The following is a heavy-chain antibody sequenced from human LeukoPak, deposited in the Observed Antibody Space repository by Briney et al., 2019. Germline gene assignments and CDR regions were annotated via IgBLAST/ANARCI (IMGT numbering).Heavy chain of an antibody. CDR3: ARDQAAAGRYNWFDP. CDR2: IYTSGST. V-gene: IGHV4-4*07. J-gene: IGHJ5*02. CDR1: GGSISSYY. D-gene: IGHD6-13*01. Sequence: SETLSLTCTVSGGSISSYYWSWIRQPAGKGLEWIGRIYTSGSTNCNPSLKSRVTMSVDTSKSQFSLKLSSVTAADTAVYYCARDQAAAGRYNWFDPWGQGTLVTVSS.